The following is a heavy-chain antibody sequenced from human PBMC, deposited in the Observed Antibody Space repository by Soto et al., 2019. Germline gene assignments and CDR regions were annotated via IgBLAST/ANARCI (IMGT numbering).Heavy chain of an antibody. J-gene: IGHJ4*01. CDR3: ARRAETNGWNGFGADKYYFDF. D-gene: IGHD1-1*01. V-gene: IGHV1-8*01. CDR1: GYTFTSYD. CDR2: MNPNTGNS. Sequence: GASVKVFCKASGYTFTSYDIYWVRQATGQGLEWMGWMNPNTGNSGYAQKFQGRVTMTSDTSISTAHMELSSLRSEDTAVYYCARRAETNGWNGFGADKYYFDFWGQGTLVTVSS.